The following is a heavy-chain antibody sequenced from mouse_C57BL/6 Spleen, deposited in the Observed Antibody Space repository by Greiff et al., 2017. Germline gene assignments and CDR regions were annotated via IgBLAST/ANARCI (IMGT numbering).Heavy chain of an antibody. Sequence: EVQLQQSGPELVKPGASVKISCKASGYTYTDYYMNWVKQSHGKSLEWIGDINPNNGGTSYNQKFKGKATLTVDKSSSTAYMELRSLTSEDSAFYYCASPIGWLLRFAYWGQGTLVTVSA. V-gene: IGHV1-26*01. D-gene: IGHD2-3*01. CDR3: ASPIGWLLRFAY. J-gene: IGHJ3*01. CDR2: INPNNGGT. CDR1: GYTYTDYY.